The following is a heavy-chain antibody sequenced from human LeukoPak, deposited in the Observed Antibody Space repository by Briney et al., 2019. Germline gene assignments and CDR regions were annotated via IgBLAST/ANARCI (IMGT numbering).Heavy chain of an antibody. CDR2: INHSGST. D-gene: IGHD4-11*01. J-gene: IGHJ4*02. Sequence: TETLSLTCAVYGGSFSGYYWSWIRQPPGKGLEWIGEINHSGSTNYNPSLKSRVTISVDSSKSQFSLKLSSVTAADTAVYYCARDRRGYGNYAGGFDYWGQGILVTVSA. CDR3: ARDRRGYGNYAGGFDY. V-gene: IGHV4-34*01. CDR1: GGSFSGYY.